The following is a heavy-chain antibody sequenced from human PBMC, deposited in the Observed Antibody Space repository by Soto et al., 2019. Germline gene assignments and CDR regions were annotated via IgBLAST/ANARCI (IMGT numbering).Heavy chain of an antibody. CDR3: ARRQSSSWYGL. J-gene: IGHJ4*02. D-gene: IGHD6-13*01. CDR2: IYYSGST. Sequence: PSDTLSLTCTVSGGSTSSSSYYWGWVRQPPGKGLEWIGSIYYSGSTYYNPSLKSRVTISVDTSKNQFSLKLSSVTAADTAVYYCARRQSSSWYGLWGQGTLVTVS. V-gene: IGHV4-39*01. CDR1: GGSTSSSSYY.